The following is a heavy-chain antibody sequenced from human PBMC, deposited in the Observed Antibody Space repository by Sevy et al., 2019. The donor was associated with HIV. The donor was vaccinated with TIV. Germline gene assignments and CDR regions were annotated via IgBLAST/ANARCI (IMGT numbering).Heavy chain of an antibody. V-gene: IGHV3-48*03. CDR2: ISSSGSTI. CDR3: AREDFGGGDGWETVAGSVGYFDY. D-gene: IGHD6-19*01. CDR1: GFTFSSYE. Sequence: GGSLRLSCAASGFTFSSYEMNWVRQAPGKGLEWVSYISSSGSTIYYADSVKGRFTISRDNAKNSLYLQMNSLRAEDTDVYYCAREDFGGGDGWETVAGSVGYFDYWGQGTLVTVSS. J-gene: IGHJ4*02.